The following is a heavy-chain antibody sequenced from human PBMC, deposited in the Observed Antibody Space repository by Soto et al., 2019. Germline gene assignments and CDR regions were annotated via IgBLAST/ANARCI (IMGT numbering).Heavy chain of an antibody. V-gene: IGHV4-30-4*01. CDR3: ARGRGDRLYNWNLDY. J-gene: IGHJ4*02. Sequence: PSETLSLTCTVSGDSISTVYYCWSWIRQSPDKGLEWIGHIYDGGSTYSNPSLKSRVSMSVGTSENQFSLKVNSVTAADTAVYYCARGRGDRLYNWNLDYWGQGALVTVSS. D-gene: IGHD1-20*01. CDR2: IYDGGST. CDR1: GDSISTVYYC.